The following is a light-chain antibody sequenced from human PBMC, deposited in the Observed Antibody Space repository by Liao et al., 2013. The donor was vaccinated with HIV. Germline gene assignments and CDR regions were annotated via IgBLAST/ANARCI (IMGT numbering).Light chain of an antibody. Sequence: SYVLTQPRSVSVAPGKTAKIACGGNNIGGKSVHWYQQKPGQAPVVVIYQDTKRPSGIPGRFSGSSSGNTGTLTISGTQAMDEADYYCQAWDSSTALVFGGGTKLTVL. CDR3: QAWDSSTALV. CDR2: QDT. J-gene: IGLJ3*02. CDR1: NIGGKS. V-gene: IGLV3-21*01.